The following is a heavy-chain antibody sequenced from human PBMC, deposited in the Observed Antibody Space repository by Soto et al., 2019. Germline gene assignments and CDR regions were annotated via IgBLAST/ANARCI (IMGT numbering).Heavy chain of an antibody. CDR1: GGSISSSSYY. D-gene: IGHD3-3*01. Sequence: QLQLQESGPGLVKPSETLSLTCTVSGGSISSSSYYWGWIRQPPGKGLEWIGSIYYSGSTHDNPSLNSRVTISVDTSKNQFSLKLSAVTAADTAVYYCASLGGYYVYWGQGTLVTVSS. CDR2: IYYSGST. CDR3: ASLGGYYVY. V-gene: IGHV4-39*01. J-gene: IGHJ4*02.